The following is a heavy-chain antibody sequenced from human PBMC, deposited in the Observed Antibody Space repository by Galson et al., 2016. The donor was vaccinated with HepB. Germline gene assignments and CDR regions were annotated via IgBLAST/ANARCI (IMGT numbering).Heavy chain of an antibody. D-gene: IGHD1-1*01. Sequence: SVKVSCKASGYSFTSYGITWVRQAPGQGLEWLGWISSNDGNTKITQKLQGRVTMTTDTYTRTAYMELRSLTYDDTAMYYCARDGVAAGTTDFWGQGTLVTVSS. CDR3: ARDGVAAGTTDF. CDR2: ISSNDGNT. CDR1: GYSFTSYG. V-gene: IGHV1-18*04. J-gene: IGHJ4*02.